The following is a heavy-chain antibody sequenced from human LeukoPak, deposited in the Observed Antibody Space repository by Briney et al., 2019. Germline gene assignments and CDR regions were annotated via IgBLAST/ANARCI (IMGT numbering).Heavy chain of an antibody. CDR3: ATTVKDTFHI. CDR1: GFTFSSYG. D-gene: IGHD2-21*02. V-gene: IGHV3-23*01. CDR2: ISGSGGST. Sequence: GGSLRLSCAASGFTFSSYGMSWVRQAPGKGLEWVSAISGSGGSTYYADSVKGRFTISRDNSKNTLSLQMNSLRAEDTAMYYCATTVKDTFHIWGQGTLVTVSS. J-gene: IGHJ3*02.